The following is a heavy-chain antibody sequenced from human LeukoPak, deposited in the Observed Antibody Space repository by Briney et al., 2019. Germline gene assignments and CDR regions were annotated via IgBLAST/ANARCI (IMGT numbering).Heavy chain of an antibody. CDR1: GGSISSGVHY. V-gene: IGHV4-31*03. Sequence: PSETLSLTCTVSGGSISSGVHYWSWIRQHPGKGLEWIGYIYYSGTTYYNPSLKSRLTISVDTSKNQFSLKLSSVTAADTAVYYCARDGGSGSSFDYWGQGTLVTVSS. CDR3: ARDGGSGSSFDY. CDR2: IYYSGTT. J-gene: IGHJ4*02. D-gene: IGHD6-6*01.